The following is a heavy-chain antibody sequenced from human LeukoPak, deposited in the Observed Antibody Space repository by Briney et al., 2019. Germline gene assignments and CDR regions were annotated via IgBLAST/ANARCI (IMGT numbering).Heavy chain of an antibody. D-gene: IGHD2-15*01. CDR3: ARVNGCSGGSCGWFDP. CDR2: ISAYNGNT. CDR1: GYTFTSHG. J-gene: IGHJ5*02. Sequence: ASVKVSCKASGYTFTSHGISWVRQAPGQGLEWMGWISAYNGNTNYAQKLQGRVTMTTDTSTSTAYMELRSLRSDDTAVYYCARVNGCSGGSCGWFDPWGQGTPVTVSS. V-gene: IGHV1-18*01.